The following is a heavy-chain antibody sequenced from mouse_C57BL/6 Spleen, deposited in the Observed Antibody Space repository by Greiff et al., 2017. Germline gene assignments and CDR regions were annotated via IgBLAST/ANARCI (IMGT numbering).Heavy chain of an antibody. Sequence: VHLVESGPELVKPGASVKISCKASGYAFSSSWMNWVKQRPGKGLAWIGRIYPGDGAPNYNGKFKGKATLTADKSSSTSYMQLSSLTSEDSAVYFCAGARDWYVYVWGTGTTVTVSS. V-gene: IGHV1-82*01. CDR1: GYAFSSSW. D-gene: IGHD3-1*01. J-gene: IGHJ1*03. CDR2: IYPGDGAP. CDR3: AGARDWYVYV.